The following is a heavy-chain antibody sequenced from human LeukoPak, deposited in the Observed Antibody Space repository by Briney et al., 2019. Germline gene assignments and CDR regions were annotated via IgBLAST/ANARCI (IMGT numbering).Heavy chain of an antibody. CDR3: ARQYSYSYWLNPDY. D-gene: IGHD5-18*01. CDR2: ISSSGSTI. CDR1: GFTFSDYY. V-gene: IGHV3-11*01. J-gene: IGHJ4*02. Sequence: GGSLRLSCAASGFTFSDYYMSWIRQAPGKGLEWVSYISSSGSTIYYADSVKGRFTISRDNAKNSLYLQMNSLRAEDTAVYYCARQYSYSYWLNPDYWGQGTLVTVSS.